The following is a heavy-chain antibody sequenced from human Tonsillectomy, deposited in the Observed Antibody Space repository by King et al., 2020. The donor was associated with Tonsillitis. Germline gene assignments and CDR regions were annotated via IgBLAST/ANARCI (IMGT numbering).Heavy chain of an antibody. V-gene: IGHV3-23*04. D-gene: IGHD1-1*01. CDR2: ISGSGGST. J-gene: IGHJ4*02. CDR1: GFTFSNFA. CDR3: AKLAGTTSLYYFDY. Sequence: VQLVESGGGLVQPGGSLRLSCVVSGFTFSNFAMSWVRQAPGKGLEWVSVISGSGGSTYYADSVKGRFTISRDNSKNTLYLQMNSLRAEDTAVYYCAKLAGTTSLYYFDYWGQGTLVTVSS.